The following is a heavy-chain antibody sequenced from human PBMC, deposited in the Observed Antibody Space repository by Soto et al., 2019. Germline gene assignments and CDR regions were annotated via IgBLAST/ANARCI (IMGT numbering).Heavy chain of an antibody. D-gene: IGHD3-3*01. CDR1: GGSISSGDYY. CDR3: ARDQRVFGVEGWFDP. CDR2: IYYSGST. J-gene: IGHJ5*02. V-gene: IGHV4-30-4*01. Sequence: QVQLQESGPGLVKPSQTLSLTCTVSGGSISSGDYYWSWIRQPPGKGLEWIGYIYYSGSTYYNPSLKSRVTISVDTSKNQCSLKLSSVTAADTAVYYCARDQRVFGVEGWFDPWGQGTLVTVSS.